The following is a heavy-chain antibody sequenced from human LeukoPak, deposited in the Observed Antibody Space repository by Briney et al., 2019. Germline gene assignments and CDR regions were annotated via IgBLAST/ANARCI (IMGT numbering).Heavy chain of an antibody. Sequence: GALRLSCAASGFTFSSYAMHWVCQAPGKGLECVAVISYDGSNKYYADSVKGRFTISRDNSKNTLYLQMNSLRAEDTAVYYCAKDPTTVDPFDYWGQGTLVTVSS. CDR3: AKDPTTVDPFDY. J-gene: IGHJ4*02. V-gene: IGHV3-30*04. CDR1: GFTFSSYA. D-gene: IGHD4-23*01. CDR2: ISYDGSNK.